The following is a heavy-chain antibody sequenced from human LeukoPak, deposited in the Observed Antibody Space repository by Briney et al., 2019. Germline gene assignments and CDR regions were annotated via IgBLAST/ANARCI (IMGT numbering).Heavy chain of an antibody. Sequence: SQTLSLTCAISGDSVSSNSAAWNWIRQSPSRGLEWLGRTYYRSKWYNDYAVSVKSRITINPDTSKNQFSLQLNSVTPEDTAVYYCARASQDFWSGYFPRSLYYFDYWGQGTLVTVSS. D-gene: IGHD3-3*01. CDR2: TYYRSKWYN. CDR1: GDSVSSNSAA. J-gene: IGHJ4*02. CDR3: ARASQDFWSGYFPRSLYYFDY. V-gene: IGHV6-1*01.